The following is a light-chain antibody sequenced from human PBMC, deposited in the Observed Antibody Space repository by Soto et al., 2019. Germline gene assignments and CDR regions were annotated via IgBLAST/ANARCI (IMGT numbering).Light chain of an antibody. Sequence: DILMTQSPSSLSSSVGDRVTITCRASQSISNYLNWYQQKPGKAPNLLIYAASTLQSGVPSRFSGGGSGTEFTLTISSLQPDDFATYYCQQYNSYPLTFGGGTKVDIK. CDR2: AAS. CDR3: QQYNSYPLT. J-gene: IGKJ4*01. V-gene: IGKV1-16*01. CDR1: QSISNY.